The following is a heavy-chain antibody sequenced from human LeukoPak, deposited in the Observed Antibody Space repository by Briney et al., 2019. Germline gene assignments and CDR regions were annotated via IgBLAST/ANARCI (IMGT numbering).Heavy chain of an antibody. CDR2: ISYSGST. J-gene: IGHJ4*02. D-gene: IGHD3-10*01. CDR1: GGSISSADFH. CDR3: ARDSMVRGMGY. V-gene: IGHV4-30-4*01. Sequence: PSEALSLTCTVSGGSISSADFHWSWLRQPPGRGLQWIGYISYSGSTYYNPSLKSRLTISVDTFKNQFSLTLSSVTAADTAVYYCARDSMVRGMGYWGQGTLVTVSS.